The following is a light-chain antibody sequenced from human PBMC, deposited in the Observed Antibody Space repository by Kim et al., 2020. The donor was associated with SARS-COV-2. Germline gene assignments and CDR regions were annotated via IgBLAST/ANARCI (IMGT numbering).Light chain of an antibody. CDR3: QQYYSYPRT. CDR1: QGISSY. J-gene: IGKJ1*01. CDR2: AAS. V-gene: IGKV1-8*01. Sequence: ASTGDRVTITCRASQGISSYLAWYQQKPGKAPKLLIYAASTLQSGVPSRFSGSGSGTDFTLTISCLQSEDFATYYCQQYYSYPRTFGQGTKVDNK.